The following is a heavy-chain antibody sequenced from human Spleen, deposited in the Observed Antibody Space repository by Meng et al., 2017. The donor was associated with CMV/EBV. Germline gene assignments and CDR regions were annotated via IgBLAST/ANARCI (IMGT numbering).Heavy chain of an antibody. Sequence: LSLTCAASGFSFSNYEMNWVRQAPGKGLDWVSYISASGETVYYADSVRGRFTISRDNAKNSLFLQMNRLRAEDTAVYYCAGDCSGAGCYSGIDYWGQGTLVTVSS. D-gene: IGHD2-15*01. CDR1: GFSFSNYE. CDR3: AGDCSGAGCYSGIDY. CDR2: ISASGETV. J-gene: IGHJ4*02. V-gene: IGHV3-48*03.